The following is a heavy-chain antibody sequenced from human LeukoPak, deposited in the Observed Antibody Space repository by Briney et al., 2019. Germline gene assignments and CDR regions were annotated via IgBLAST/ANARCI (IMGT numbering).Heavy chain of an antibody. CDR2: IRYDGSRK. CDR1: GFIFSSYG. CDR3: AKDGAWLSRPQDAFDI. D-gene: IGHD3-9*01. J-gene: IGHJ3*02. Sequence: GGSLRLSCAASGFIFSSYGMHWVRQAPDKGLEWVAFIRYDGSRKYYADSVKGRFTISRDNSKNTLYLQMNSLRAEDTAVYYCAKDGAWLSRPQDAFDIWGQGTMVTVSS. V-gene: IGHV3-30*02.